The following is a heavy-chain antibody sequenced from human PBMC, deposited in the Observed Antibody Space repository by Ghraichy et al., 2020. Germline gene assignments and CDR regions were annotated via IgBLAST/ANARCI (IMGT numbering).Heavy chain of an antibody. D-gene: IGHD2-21*02. V-gene: IGHV2-70*01. CDR3: ARIRLQVTNYDYYGMDV. Sequence: SGPTLVKTTQTLTLTCTFSGFSLSTSGMCVSWIRQPPGKALEWLALIDWDDDKYYSTSLKTRLTISKDTSKNQVVLTMTNMDPVDTATYYCARIRLQVTNYDYYGMDVWGQGTTVTVSS. J-gene: IGHJ6*02. CDR1: GFSLSTSGMC. CDR2: IDWDDDK.